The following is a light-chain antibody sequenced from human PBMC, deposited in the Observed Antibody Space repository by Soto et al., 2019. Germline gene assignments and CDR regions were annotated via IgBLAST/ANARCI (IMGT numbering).Light chain of an antibody. CDR1: QSVSSTY. V-gene: IGKV3-20*01. CDR3: QHYGSSLWT. CDR2: ATS. Sequence: EIVLTQSPGTLSLSPGERASLSCRASQSVSSTYLAWYQQKPGQAPRLVIYATSTRATGIPDRFSGSGSGTDFTLTISRLEPEDFAMYYCQHYGSSLWTFGQGTQVEIK. J-gene: IGKJ1*01.